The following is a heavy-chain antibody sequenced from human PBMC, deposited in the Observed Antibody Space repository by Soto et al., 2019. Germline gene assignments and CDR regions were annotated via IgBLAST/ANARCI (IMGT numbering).Heavy chain of an antibody. J-gene: IGHJ6*03. CDR1: GFTFSSYS. V-gene: IGHV3-21*01. Sequence: GGSLRHSCAASGFTFSSYSMNWVRQAPGKGLEWVSSISSSSSYIYYADSVKGRFTISRDNAKNSLYLQMNSLRAEDTAVYYCASPSTPGTARYYYYYMDVWGKGTTVTVSS. CDR2: ISSSSSYI. D-gene: IGHD2-15*01. CDR3: ASPSTPGTARYYYYYMDV.